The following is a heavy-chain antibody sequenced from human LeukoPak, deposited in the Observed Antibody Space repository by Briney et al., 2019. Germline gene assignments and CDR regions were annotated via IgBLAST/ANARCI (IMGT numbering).Heavy chain of an antibody. CDR2: ISTNGGRT. V-gene: IGHV3-23*01. D-gene: IGHD2-2*02. CDR1: GFTFHTYA. CDR3: AQLLHHYFDY. Sequence: PGGSLRLSCAASGFTFHTYAVNWVRQAPGKGLEWVSAISTNGGRTYYAGSVKGRFTISRDNSKNTLYLQMNSLRAEDTAVYYCAQLLHHYFDYWGQGTLVTVSS. J-gene: IGHJ4*02.